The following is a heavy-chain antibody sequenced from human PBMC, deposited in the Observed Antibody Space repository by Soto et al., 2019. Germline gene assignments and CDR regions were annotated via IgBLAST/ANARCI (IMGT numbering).Heavy chain of an antibody. D-gene: IGHD1-1*01. CDR3: ARHSLTTGTNYYYYYYMDV. CDR1: GGSISSYY. V-gene: IGHV4-59*08. CDR2: IYYSGST. J-gene: IGHJ6*03. Sequence: PSETLSLTCTVSGGSISSYYWSWIRQPPGKGLEWIGYIYYSGSTNYNPSLKSRVTISVDTSKNQFSLELSSVTAADTAVYYCARHSLTTGTNYYYYYYMDVWGKGTTVTVSS.